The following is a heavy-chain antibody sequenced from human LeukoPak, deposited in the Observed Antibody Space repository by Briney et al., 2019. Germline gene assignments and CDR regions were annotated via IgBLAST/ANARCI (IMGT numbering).Heavy chain of an antibody. V-gene: IGHV3-30-3*01. Sequence: GGSLRLSCAASGFTFSSHAMHWVRQAPGKGLEWVAVISYDGSNKYYADSVKGRFTISRDNSKNTLYLQMNSLRAEDTAVYYCARDKTMIVVVTYYYGMDVWGQGTTVTVSS. J-gene: IGHJ6*02. CDR2: ISYDGSNK. D-gene: IGHD3-22*01. CDR3: ARDKTMIVVVTYYYGMDV. CDR1: GFTFSSHA.